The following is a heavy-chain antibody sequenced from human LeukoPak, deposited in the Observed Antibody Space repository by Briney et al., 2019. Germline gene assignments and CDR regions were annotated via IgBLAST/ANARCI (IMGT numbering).Heavy chain of an antibody. CDR1: GFTFSSHG. Sequence: GGSLRLSCAASGFTFSSHGMNWVRQAPGKGLEWVSGISPNGVITYYADSVKGRFTISRDNSKVTVYLQMNSLRAEDTAVYYCARDLMGIAYRGAFYYWGQGTLVTVSS. J-gene: IGHJ4*02. D-gene: IGHD6-13*01. CDR2: ISPNGVIT. V-gene: IGHV3-23*01. CDR3: ARDLMGIAYRGAFYY.